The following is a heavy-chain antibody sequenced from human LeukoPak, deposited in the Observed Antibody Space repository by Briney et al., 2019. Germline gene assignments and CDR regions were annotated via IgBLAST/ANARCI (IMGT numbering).Heavy chain of an antibody. D-gene: IGHD5-24*01. CDR3: ARDLFVEMATIRADWFDP. CDR2: INPSGGST. CDR1: GYTFTSYY. V-gene: IGHV1-46*01. J-gene: IGHJ5*02. Sequence: GASVKVSCKASGYTFTSYYMHWVRQAPGQGLEWMGIINPSGGSTSYAQKFQGRVTMTRDTCTSTVYMELSSLRSEDTAVYYCARDLFVEMATIRADWFDPWGQGTLVTVSS.